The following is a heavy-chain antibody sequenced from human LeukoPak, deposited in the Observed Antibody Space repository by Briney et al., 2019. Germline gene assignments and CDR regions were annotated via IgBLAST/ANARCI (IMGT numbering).Heavy chain of an antibody. J-gene: IGHJ4*02. CDR1: GDSVSSNSAA. D-gene: IGHD3-22*01. Sequence: SQTLSLTCAISGDSVSSNSAAWNWIRQSPSRGLEWLGRTYYRSKWYNDYAVSVKSRITINPDTSKNQFSLQLNSVTPEDTAVYYCAKVPYYDSSGYRPYYFDYWGQGTLVTVSS. CDR2: TYYRSKWYN. CDR3: AKVPYYDSSGYRPYYFDY. V-gene: IGHV6-1*01.